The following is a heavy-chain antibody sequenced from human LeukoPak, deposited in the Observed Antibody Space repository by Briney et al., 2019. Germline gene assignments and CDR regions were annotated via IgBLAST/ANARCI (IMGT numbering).Heavy chain of an antibody. CDR1: GFTFSNYA. CDR2: ISGSGGTT. CDR3: ARERGSSGGNTNGYFDY. V-gene: IGHV3-23*01. D-gene: IGHD4-23*01. J-gene: IGHJ4*02. Sequence: GGSLRLSCAASGFTFSNYAMSWVRQAPGKGLEWVSVISGSGGTTYSADSVKGRFTISRDNSKNTLYLQMNSLRAEDTAAYYCARERGSSGGNTNGYFDYWGQGALVTVSS.